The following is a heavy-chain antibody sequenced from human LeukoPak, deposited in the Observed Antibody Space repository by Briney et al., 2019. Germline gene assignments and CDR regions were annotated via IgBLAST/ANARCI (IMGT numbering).Heavy chain of an antibody. D-gene: IGHD3-10*01. CDR1: GYSFTSYW. Sequence: GESLKISCKGSGYSFTSYWIGWVRQMPGEGLEWRGIIYPGDSDTRYSPSFQGQVTISADKSISTAYLQWGSLKASDTAMYYCARLPFSGSWSLDYWGQGTLVTVSS. J-gene: IGHJ4*02. V-gene: IGHV5-51*01. CDR2: IYPGDSDT. CDR3: ARLPFSGSWSLDY.